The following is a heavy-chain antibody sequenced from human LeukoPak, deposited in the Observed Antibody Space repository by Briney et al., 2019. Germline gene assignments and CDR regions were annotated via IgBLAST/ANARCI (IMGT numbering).Heavy chain of an antibody. V-gene: IGHV2-5*02. CDR3: AHRRLIAAAGLNWFDP. D-gene: IGHD6-13*01. J-gene: IGHJ5*02. CDR1: GFSLSTSGVG. CDR2: IYWDDDK. Sequence: SGPTLVNPTQTLTLTCTFSGFSLSTSGVGVGWIRQPPGKALEWLALIYWDDDKRYSPSLKSRLTITKDTSKNQVVLTMTNMDPVDTATYYCAHRRLIAAAGLNWFDPWGQGTLVTVSS.